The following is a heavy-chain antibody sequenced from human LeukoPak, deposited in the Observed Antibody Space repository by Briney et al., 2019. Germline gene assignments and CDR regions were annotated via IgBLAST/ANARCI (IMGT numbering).Heavy chain of an antibody. CDR2: INHSGST. CDR1: GGSFSGYY. J-gene: IGHJ4*02. Sequence: PSETLSLTCAVYGGSFSGYYWSWTRQPPGKGLEWIGEINHSGSTNYNPSLKSRVTISVDTSKNQFSLKLSSVTAADTAVYYCARVVAIAAAGTDYFDYWGQGTLVTVSS. V-gene: IGHV4-34*01. D-gene: IGHD6-13*01. CDR3: ARVVAIAAAGTDYFDY.